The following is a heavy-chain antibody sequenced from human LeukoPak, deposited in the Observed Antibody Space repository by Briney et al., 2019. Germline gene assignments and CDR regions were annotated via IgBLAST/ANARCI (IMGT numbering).Heavy chain of an antibody. D-gene: IGHD4-17*01. J-gene: IGHJ4*02. CDR2: IKQDGSEK. Sequence: GGSLRLSCAAPGFTFSAYWMSWVRQAPGKGLEWVANIKQDGSEKYYVDSVKGRFTISRDNAKNSLYLQMNSLRAEDTAVYYCARCAYDYGDYVDYWGQGTLVTVSS. V-gene: IGHV3-7*01. CDR3: ARCAYDYGDYVDY. CDR1: GFTFSAYW.